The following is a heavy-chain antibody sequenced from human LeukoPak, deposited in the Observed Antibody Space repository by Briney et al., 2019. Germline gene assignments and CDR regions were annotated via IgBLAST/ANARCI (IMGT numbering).Heavy chain of an antibody. CDR3: ARLGTGYSLSY. CDR2: IHPHSGGT. J-gene: IGHJ4*02. D-gene: IGHD5-18*01. Sequence: ASVKVSCEASGYSFTAYSIVWVRQAPGQGLEWMGWIHPHSGGTEYVKRFQGRVTMTRDTAISTAYMEVNSLGNDDAAVYYCARLGTGYSLSYWGQGTQVIVSS. V-gene: IGHV1-2*02. CDR1: GYSFTAYS.